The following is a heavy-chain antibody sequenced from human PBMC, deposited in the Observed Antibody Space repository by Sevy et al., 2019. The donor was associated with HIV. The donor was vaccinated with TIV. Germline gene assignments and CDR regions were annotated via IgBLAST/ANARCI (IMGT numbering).Heavy chain of an antibody. CDR3: ARGGWLQLYYFDY. D-gene: IGHD5-12*01. Sequence: ASVKVSCKASGGTFSSYAISWVRQAPGQGLEWMGGIIPIFGTANYAQKFQGRVTITADESTSTAYMELSSLRSEDTALYYCARGGWLQLYYFDYWGQGTLVTVSS. CDR2: IIPIFGTA. CDR1: GGTFSSYA. J-gene: IGHJ4*02. V-gene: IGHV1-69*13.